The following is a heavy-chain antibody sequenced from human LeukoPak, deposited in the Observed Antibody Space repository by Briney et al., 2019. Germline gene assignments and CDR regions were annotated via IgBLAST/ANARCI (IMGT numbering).Heavy chain of an antibody. CDR2: ISGSGGST. CDR1: GFTFSSYA. D-gene: IGHD6-19*01. CDR3: ARNFPGYSSGWYATSLDWYFDL. V-gene: IGHV3-23*01. J-gene: IGHJ2*01. Sequence: PGGSLRLSCAASGFTFSSYAMSWVRQAPGKGLEWVSAISGSGGSTYYADSVKGQFTISRDNSKNTLYLQMNSLRAEDTAVYYCARNFPGYSSGWYATSLDWYFDLWGRGTLVTVSS.